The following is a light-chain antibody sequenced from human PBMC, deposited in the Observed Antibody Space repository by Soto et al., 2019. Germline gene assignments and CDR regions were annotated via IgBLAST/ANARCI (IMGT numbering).Light chain of an antibody. J-gene: IGLJ1*01. CDR2: RNN. V-gene: IGLV1-47*01. CDR1: NSNIGSKY. CDR3: AAWDDSLSGFYV. Sequence: QSVLTQPPSASGTPGQRVTISCSRSNSNIGSKYVHCYQHLPGTAPKLLIYRNNQRPSGVPDRFFDSKSGTSASLAISGLRSEDEADYYCAAWDDSLSGFYVFGTGTKVTVL.